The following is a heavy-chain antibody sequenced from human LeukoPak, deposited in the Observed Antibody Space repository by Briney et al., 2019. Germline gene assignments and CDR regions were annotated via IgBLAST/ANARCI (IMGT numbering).Heavy chain of an antibody. Sequence: GGSLRLSCAASGFTFSSYEMNWVRQAPGKGLEWVSSISSRSSYMDYTDSVRGRFTVSRDNAQDTLYLQMTGLRVEDTAVYYCARESNFADSFDIWGQGTMVTVSS. D-gene: IGHD2/OR15-2a*01. CDR3: ARESNFADSFDI. J-gene: IGHJ3*02. CDR2: ISSRSSYM. V-gene: IGHV3-21*01. CDR1: GFTFSSYE.